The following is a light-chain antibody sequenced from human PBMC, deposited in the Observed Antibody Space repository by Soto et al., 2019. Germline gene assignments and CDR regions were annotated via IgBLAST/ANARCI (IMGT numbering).Light chain of an antibody. CDR2: DVT. CDR1: SSDVGGYNY. Sequence: QSALTQPRSVSGSPGQSVTISCTGTSSDVGGYNYVSWYQQHPGKAPKLVIYDVTKRPSGVPDRFSGSKSGNRASLTISGRQTEDDADYYCCSYAGSSTSVFGGGTKVTVL. V-gene: IGLV2-11*01. J-gene: IGLJ3*02. CDR3: CSYAGSSTSV.